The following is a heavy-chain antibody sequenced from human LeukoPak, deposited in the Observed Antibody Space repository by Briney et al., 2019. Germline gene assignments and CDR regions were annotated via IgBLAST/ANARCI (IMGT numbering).Heavy chain of an antibody. D-gene: IGHD2-15*01. CDR2: IYYSGST. V-gene: IGHV4-39*01. CDR1: GGSISSSSYY. CDR3: ARGLGRFDY. Sequence: SETLSLNCTVSGGSISSSSYYWGWIRQPPGKGLEWIGSIYYSGSTYYNPSLKSRVTISVDTSKNQFSLKLSSVTAADTAVYYCARGLGRFDYWGQGTLVTVSS. J-gene: IGHJ4*02.